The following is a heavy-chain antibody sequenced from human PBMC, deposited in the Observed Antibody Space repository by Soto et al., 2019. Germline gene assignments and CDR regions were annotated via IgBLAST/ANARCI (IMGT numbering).Heavy chain of an antibody. V-gene: IGHV3-23*01. CDR1: GFTFSSYA. Sequence: GGSLRLSCAASGFTFSSYAMSWVRQAPGKGLEWVSAISGSGGSTYYADSVKGRFTISRDNSKNTLYLQMNSLRAEDTAVYYCAKDRRYCSGGSCYSDWYFDLWGRGTLVTVSS. D-gene: IGHD2-15*01. CDR3: AKDRRYCSGGSCYSDWYFDL. CDR2: ISGSGGST. J-gene: IGHJ2*01.